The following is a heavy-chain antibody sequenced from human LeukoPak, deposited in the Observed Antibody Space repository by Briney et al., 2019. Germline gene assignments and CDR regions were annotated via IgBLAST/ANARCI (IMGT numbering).Heavy chain of an antibody. D-gene: IGHD5-18*01. J-gene: IGHJ4*02. CDR3: ARGHVRGYSYGFGY. CDR2: IWYDGSNK. Sequence: PGGSLRLSCAASGFMFRSYGMHWVRQAPGKGLEWVAVIWYDGSNKYYTGSVKGRFTISRDNSNNTLYLQMNSLRVEDTAVYYCARGHVRGYSYGFGYWGQGSLVTVSS. CDR1: GFMFRSYG. V-gene: IGHV3-33*08.